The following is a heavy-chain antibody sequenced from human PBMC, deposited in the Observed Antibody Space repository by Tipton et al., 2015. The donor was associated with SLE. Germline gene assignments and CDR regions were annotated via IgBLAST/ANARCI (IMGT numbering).Heavy chain of an antibody. CDR3: ARADSSGWSDYFDY. D-gene: IGHD6-19*01. J-gene: IGHJ4*02. Sequence: PGLVKPSETLSLTCTVSGDSISRHYWSWVRQPPGKGLEWIGYIYDSVNTNYNPSLKSRVTISVDTSKNQFSLKLSSVTAADTAVYYCARADSSGWSDYFDYWGQGSLVTVSS. V-gene: IGHV4-59*11. CDR1: GDSISRHY. CDR2: IYDSVNT.